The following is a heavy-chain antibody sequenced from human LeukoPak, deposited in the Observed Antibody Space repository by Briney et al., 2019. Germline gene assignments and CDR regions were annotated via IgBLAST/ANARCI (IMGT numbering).Heavy chain of an antibody. D-gene: IGHD3-10*01. CDR2: INHSGST. V-gene: IGHV4-34*01. Sequence: PSETLSLTCAVYGGSFSGYYWSWLRQRPGKGLEWIGEINHSGSTNYNPSLKSRVTISVDTSKNQFSLKLSPVTAADPAVVSFCKSPPPNYYGSGSRNSELDYWGQGTLVTVSS. J-gene: IGHJ4*02. CDR3: CKSPPPNYYGSGSRNSELDY. CDR1: GGSFSGYY.